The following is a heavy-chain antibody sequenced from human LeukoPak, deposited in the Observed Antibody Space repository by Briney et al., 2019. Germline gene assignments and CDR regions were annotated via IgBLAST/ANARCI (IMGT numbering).Heavy chain of an antibody. CDR1: GGTFSSYA. CDR2: TIPILGIA. CDR3: ARDPTTGGYYYGMDV. D-gene: IGHD3-16*01. Sequence: ASVKVSCKASGGTFSSYAISWVRQAPGQGLEWMERTIPILGIANYAQKFQGRVTITADKSTSTAYMELSSLRSEDTAVYYCARDPTTGGYYYGMDVWGQGTTVTVSS. J-gene: IGHJ6*02. V-gene: IGHV1-69*04.